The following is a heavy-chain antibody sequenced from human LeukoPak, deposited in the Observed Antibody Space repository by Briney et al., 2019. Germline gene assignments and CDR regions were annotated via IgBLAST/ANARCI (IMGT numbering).Heavy chain of an antibody. CDR3: ATLSVVVVPAELN. CDR2: ISGTGGST. J-gene: IGHJ4*02. V-gene: IGHV3-23*01. CDR1: GFTFSTYA. D-gene: IGHD2-15*01. Sequence: GGSLRLSCAASGFTFSTYAMTWVRQAPGKGLEWVSLISGTGGSTYYADSVKGRFTISRDNAKNSLYLQMNSLRAEDTAVYYCATLSVVVVPAELNWGQGTLVTVSS.